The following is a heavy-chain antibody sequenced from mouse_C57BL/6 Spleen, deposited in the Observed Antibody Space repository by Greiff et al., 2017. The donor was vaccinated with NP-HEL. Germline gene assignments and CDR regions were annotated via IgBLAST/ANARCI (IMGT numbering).Heavy chain of an antibody. V-gene: IGHV1-50*01. J-gene: IGHJ2*01. CDR2: IDPSDSYT. D-gene: IGHD3-2*01. CDR3: ARLTAGFDY. CDR1: GYTFTSYW. Sequence: QVQLQQSGAELVKPGASVKLSCKASGYTFTSYWMQWVKQRPGQGLEWIGEIDPSDSYTNYNQKFKGKATLTVDTSSSTAYMQLSSLTSEDSAVYYCARLTAGFDYWGQGTTLTVSS.